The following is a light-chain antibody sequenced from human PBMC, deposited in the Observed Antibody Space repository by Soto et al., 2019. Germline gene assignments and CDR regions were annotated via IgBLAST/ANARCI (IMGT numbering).Light chain of an antibody. Sequence: QSALTQPVSVSGSPGQSITISCTGTSGDIGSFDFVSWYQHSPGKAPKLMIYGVSYRPSGVSNRFSGSKSGNTASLTISGLQTEDEADYYCCSFKSGDTHYVFGTGTKVTVL. CDR2: GVS. CDR3: CSFKSGDTHYV. V-gene: IGLV2-14*01. CDR1: SGDIGSFDF. J-gene: IGLJ1*01.